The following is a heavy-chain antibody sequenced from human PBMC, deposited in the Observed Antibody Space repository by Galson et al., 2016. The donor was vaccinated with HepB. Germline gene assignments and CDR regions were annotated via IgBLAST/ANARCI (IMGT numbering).Heavy chain of an antibody. CDR2: IYSGGAT. J-gene: IGHJ4*02. V-gene: IGHV3-53*01. D-gene: IGHD6-13*01. Sequence: LSLTCAVSGASISDSNWWTWVRHVPGKGLEWVSIIYSGGATYYADSVKGRFTISRDNPTNTLHLQMNSLRAEDTAVYYCARDPGRIAAAGHLDSWGQGTLVTVSS. CDR3: ARDPGRIAAAGHLDS. CDR1: GASISDSNW.